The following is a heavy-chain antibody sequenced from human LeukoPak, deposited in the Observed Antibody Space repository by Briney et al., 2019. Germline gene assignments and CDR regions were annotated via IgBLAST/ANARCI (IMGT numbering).Heavy chain of an antibody. CDR2: INHSGST. Sequence: SETLSLTCAVYGGSFSGYYWSWIRQPPGKGLEWIGEINHSGSTNYNPSLKSRVTISVDTSKNQFSLKLSSVTAADTAVYYCARDAYYYDSSGYYSRNLYFDYWGQGTLVTVSS. CDR1: GGSFSGYY. J-gene: IGHJ4*02. D-gene: IGHD3-22*01. CDR3: ARDAYYYDSSGYYSRNLYFDY. V-gene: IGHV4-34*01.